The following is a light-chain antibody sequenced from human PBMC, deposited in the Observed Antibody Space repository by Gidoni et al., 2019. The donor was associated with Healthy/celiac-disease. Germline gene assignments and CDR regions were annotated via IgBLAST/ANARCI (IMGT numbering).Light chain of an antibody. Sequence: DIVMTQYPDSLAVSLGERANINCKSSQSVLYSSNNKNYLAWYQQKPGQPPKLLIYWASTRESGVPDRFSGSGSGTDFTLTISSLQAEDVAVYYCQQYYRTPLTFGGGTKVEIK. V-gene: IGKV4-1*01. J-gene: IGKJ4*01. CDR1: QSVLYSSNNKNY. CDR2: WAS. CDR3: QQYYRTPLT.